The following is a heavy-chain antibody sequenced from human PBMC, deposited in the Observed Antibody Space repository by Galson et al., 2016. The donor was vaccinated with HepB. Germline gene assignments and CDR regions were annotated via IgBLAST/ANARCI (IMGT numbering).Heavy chain of an antibody. CDR2: ISWNSDRI. V-gene: IGHV3-9*01. CDR3: VAVSGRRDGPPV. CDR1: GFSFDDYA. J-gene: IGHJ1*01. Sequence: SLRLSCAASGFSFDDYAMHWVRQAPGKGLEWVSGISWNSDRIVYADSVKGRFTISRDNAKNSLYLEMNSLRAEDTALFYCVAVSGRRDGPPVWGQGTLVTVSS. D-gene: IGHD5-24*01.